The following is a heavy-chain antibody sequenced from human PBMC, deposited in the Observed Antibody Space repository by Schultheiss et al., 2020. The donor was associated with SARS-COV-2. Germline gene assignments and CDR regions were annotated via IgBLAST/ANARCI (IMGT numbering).Heavy chain of an antibody. CDR1: GFTFSSYS. Sequence: GGSLRLSCAASGFTFSSYSMNWVRQAPGKGLVWVSRINSDGSSTKNADSVRGRFTISRDNAKNTLYLQMNSLRAEDTAVYYCTRAGGSSSYYGMDVWGQGTTVTVSS. CDR2: INSDGSST. V-gene: IGHV3-74*03. CDR3: TRAGGSSSYYGMDV. D-gene: IGHD2-15*01. J-gene: IGHJ6*02.